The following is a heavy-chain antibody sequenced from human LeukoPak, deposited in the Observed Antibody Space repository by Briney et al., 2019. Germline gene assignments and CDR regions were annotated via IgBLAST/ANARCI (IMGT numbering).Heavy chain of an antibody. CDR1: GFTFSSYA. CDR2: ISGSGGST. V-gene: IGHV3-23*01. D-gene: IGHD3-22*01. J-gene: IGHJ4*02. Sequence: TGGSLRLSCAASGFTFSSYAMSRVRQAPGKGLEWVAGISGSGGSTYYADSVKGRPTISRDNSKNTLYLQMNSLRAEDTAVYYCAKEFLDNSGYYGGGAVDYWGQGTLVTVSS. CDR3: AKEFLDNSGYYGGGAVDY.